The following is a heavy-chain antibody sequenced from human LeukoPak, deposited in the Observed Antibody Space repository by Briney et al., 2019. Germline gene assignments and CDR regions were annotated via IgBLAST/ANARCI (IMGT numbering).Heavy chain of an antibody. CDR3: ARVRGLVSL. V-gene: IGHV4-39*01. CDR1: GGSISSSSYY. D-gene: IGHD6-6*01. Sequence: SETLSLTCTVSGGSISSSSYYWGWIRQAPGKGLEWIGSIYYSGSTYYNPSLKSRVTISVDTSKNQFSLKLSSVTAADTAVYYCARVRGLVSLWGQGTLVTVSS. CDR2: IYYSGST. J-gene: IGHJ4*02.